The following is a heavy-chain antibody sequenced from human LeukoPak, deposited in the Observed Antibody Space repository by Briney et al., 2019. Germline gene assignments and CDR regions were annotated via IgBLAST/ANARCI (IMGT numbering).Heavy chain of an antibody. CDR3: ARASFHVAGTFDY. CDR2: INAGNGNT. V-gene: IGHV1-3*01. D-gene: IGHD6-19*01. J-gene: IGHJ4*02. CDR1: GYTFTSYA. Sequence: ASVKVSCKASGYTFTSYAMHWVRQAPGQRLEWMGWINAGNGNTKYSQKFQGRVTITRDTSASTAYMELSSLRSEDTAVYYCARASFHVAGTFDYWGQGTLVTVSS.